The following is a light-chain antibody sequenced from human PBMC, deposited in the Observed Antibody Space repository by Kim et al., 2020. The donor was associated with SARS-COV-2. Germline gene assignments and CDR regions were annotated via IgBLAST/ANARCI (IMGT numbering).Light chain of an antibody. Sequence: SALTQPASVSGSPGQSITLSCTGTSSDVGGYNYVSWYQQHPGKAPKLMIYDVSNRPSGVSNRFSGSKSGNTASLTISGLQAEDEADYYCSSYTSSSTYVFGTGTKVTV. CDR2: DVS. J-gene: IGLJ1*01. CDR3: SSYTSSSTYV. CDR1: SSDVGGYNY. V-gene: IGLV2-14*03.